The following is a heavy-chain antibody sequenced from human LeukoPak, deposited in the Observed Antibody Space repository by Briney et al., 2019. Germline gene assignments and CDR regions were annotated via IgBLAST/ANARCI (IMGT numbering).Heavy chain of an antibody. Sequence: SETLSLTCTVSGGFMSSGSYYWSWIRQPPGKGLEWIGRIYTSGSTNYNPALKSRVTISVDTSKNQFSLKLSSVHAADTAVDYCAREKGGVDSLTMVRGVMKEDSYYHYYMDVWDKGTTVTISS. CDR2: IYTSGST. V-gene: IGHV4-61*02. J-gene: IGHJ6*03. D-gene: IGHD3-10*01. CDR1: GGFMSSGSYY. CDR3: AREKGGVDSLTMVRGVMKEDSYYHYYMDV.